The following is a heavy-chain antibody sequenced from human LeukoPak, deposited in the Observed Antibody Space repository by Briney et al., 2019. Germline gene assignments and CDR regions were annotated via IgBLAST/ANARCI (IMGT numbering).Heavy chain of an antibody. Sequence: GGSLRLSCAASGFTFSSYDIHWVRQAPGKGLEWVAFIRYDGSNKYYADSVRGRFTISRDNSKNTLYLQMNSLRAEDTAVYYCAKGSGWEMSYYYYYMDVWGKGTTVTISS. J-gene: IGHJ6*03. D-gene: IGHD1-26*01. CDR2: IRYDGSNK. CDR3: AKGSGWEMSYYYYYMDV. CDR1: GFTFSSYD. V-gene: IGHV3-30*02.